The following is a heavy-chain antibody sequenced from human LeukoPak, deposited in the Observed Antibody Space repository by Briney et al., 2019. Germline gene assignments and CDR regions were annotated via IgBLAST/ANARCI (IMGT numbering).Heavy chain of an antibody. CDR2: IFYSGST. CDR1: GASISSYY. J-gene: IGHJ4*02. V-gene: IGHV4-59*01. D-gene: IGHD6-13*01. Sequence: SETLSLTCTVSGASISSYYWSWIRQPPGKGLEWIGYIFYSGSTLYNPSLQSRVTISVDTSKNQFSLKLTSVAAADTAVYYCASGPYPAAGTDHQFDYWGQGTLVAVSS. CDR3: ASGPYPAAGTDHQFDY.